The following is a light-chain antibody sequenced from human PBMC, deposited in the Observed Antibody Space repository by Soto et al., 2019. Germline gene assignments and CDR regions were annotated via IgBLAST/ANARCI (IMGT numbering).Light chain of an antibody. CDR1: SSNIGSNI. Sequence: QSVLSQPPSASGTPGQRVTISCSGRSSNIGSNIVNWYQQLPGTAPKLLIYSNDQRPSGLPDRFSGSKSGTSASLAISGLQSEDEADYYCSAWDASLNAVLFGGGTKLTVL. CDR3: SAWDASLNAVL. V-gene: IGLV1-44*01. J-gene: IGLJ2*01. CDR2: SND.